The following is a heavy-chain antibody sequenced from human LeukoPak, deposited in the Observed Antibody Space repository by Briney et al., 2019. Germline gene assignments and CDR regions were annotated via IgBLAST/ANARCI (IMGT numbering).Heavy chain of an antibody. J-gene: IGHJ5*02. CDR2: IIPIFGTA. CDR3: ARDRGEQGDWLGP. V-gene: IGHV1-69*01. D-gene: IGHD1/OR15-1a*01. Sequence: ASVTVSCKASGGTFSSYAISWVRQAPGQGLEWMGGIIPIFGTANYAQKFQGRVTITADESTSTAYMELSSLRSEDTAVYYCARDRGEQGDWLGPWGQGTLVTVSS. CDR1: GGTFSSYA.